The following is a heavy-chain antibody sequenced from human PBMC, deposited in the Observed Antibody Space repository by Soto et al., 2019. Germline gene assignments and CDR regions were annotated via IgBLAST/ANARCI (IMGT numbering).Heavy chain of an antibody. V-gene: IGHV1-69*01. J-gene: IGHJ6*02. CDR2: IIPIYGTA. CDR1: GGTFSSFT. CDR3: AKDRPADWESYYSCTMDV. D-gene: IGHD6-6*01. Sequence: QVQLVQSGAEVKKPGSSVKVSCKASGGTFSSFTISWVRQAPGQGLEWMGGIIPIYGTANYAQKFQGRVTITADASTRTAYMELSSMRSEDTAVYYCAKDRPADWESYYSCTMDVWGQGTTVTVSS.